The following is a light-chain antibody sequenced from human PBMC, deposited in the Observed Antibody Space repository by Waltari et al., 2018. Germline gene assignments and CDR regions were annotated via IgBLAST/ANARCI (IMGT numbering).Light chain of an antibody. Sequence: DAVMTQSPLSLPVSHGEPASFSCRSSQSLVYRDGKTYLSWFQHRPGQSPRRLIYKVSDRDSGVPDRFSGSGSGNDFTLKISRLEAEDVGVYYCMQGTNWPRTFGQGTKLEIK. V-gene: IGKV2-30*01. J-gene: IGKJ2*01. CDR3: MQGTNWPRT. CDR1: QSLVYRDGKTY. CDR2: KVS.